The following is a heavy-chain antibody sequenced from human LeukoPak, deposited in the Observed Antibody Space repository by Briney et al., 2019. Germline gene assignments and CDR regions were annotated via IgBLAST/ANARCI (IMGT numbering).Heavy chain of an antibody. D-gene: IGHD3-22*01. CDR2: ISYSSITI. J-gene: IGHJ3*02. Sequence: GGSLRLSCAASGFTFSSYAMHWVRQAPGKGLEWVSYISYSSITIYYADSVRGRFTISRDNAKNSLYLQMNSLRAEDTAVYYCARDSEIVVVPDAFDIWGQGTMVTVSS. CDR1: GFTFSSYA. CDR3: ARDSEIVVVPDAFDI. V-gene: IGHV3-48*01.